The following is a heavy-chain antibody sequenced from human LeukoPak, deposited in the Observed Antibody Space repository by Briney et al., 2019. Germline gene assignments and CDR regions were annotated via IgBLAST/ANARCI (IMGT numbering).Heavy chain of an antibody. CDR3: ARVRCSGGSCYYFDY. J-gene: IGHJ4*02. Sequence: ASVKVSWKASGYTFISYNIDWVRQATGQGLEWMGWMNPNNGDTGYAQKFQGRVTMTRNTSISTAYMELSSLRSEDTAVYFCARVRCSGGSCYYFDYWGQGTLVTVSS. D-gene: IGHD2-15*01. CDR2: MNPNNGDT. CDR1: GYTFISYN. V-gene: IGHV1-8*01.